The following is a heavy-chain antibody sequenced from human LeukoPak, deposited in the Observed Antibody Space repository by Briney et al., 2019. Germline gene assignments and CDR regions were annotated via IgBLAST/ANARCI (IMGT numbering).Heavy chain of an antibody. V-gene: IGHV3-23*01. CDR2: ISGSGGST. J-gene: IGHJ4*02. CDR3: AKDLVGGYYYDSSGPPWYFDY. D-gene: IGHD3-22*01. CDR1: GFTFSSYA. Sequence: PGGSLRLSCAASGFTFSSYAMSWVRQAPGKGLEWVSAISGSGGSTYYADSVKGRFTISGDNSKNTLYLQMNSLRAEDTAVYYCAKDLVGGYYYDSSGPPWYFDYWGQGTLVTVSS.